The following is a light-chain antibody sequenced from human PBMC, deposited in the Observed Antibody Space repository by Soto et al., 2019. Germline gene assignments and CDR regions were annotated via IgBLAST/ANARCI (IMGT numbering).Light chain of an antibody. Sequence: DIQMTQSPSTLSASGGDRVIITCRASQSISSWLAWYQQKPGKAPKLLIYDASSLESGVPSRFSGSGSGTEFTLTISSLQPGDFATYYCQQYNRNPWTFGQGTKVEIK. J-gene: IGKJ1*01. CDR1: QSISSW. CDR3: QQYNRNPWT. CDR2: DAS. V-gene: IGKV1-5*01.